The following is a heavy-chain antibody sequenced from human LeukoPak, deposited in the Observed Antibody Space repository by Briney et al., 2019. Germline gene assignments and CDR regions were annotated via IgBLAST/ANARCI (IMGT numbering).Heavy chain of an antibody. D-gene: IGHD3-10*01. CDR1: GYTFTGYY. J-gene: IGHJ4*02. Sequence: APVKVSCKASGYTFTGYYMHWVRQAPGQGLEWMGWINPNSGGTNYAQKFQGRVTMTRDTSISTAYMELSRLRSDDTAVYYCARGVITMVRGVIIGMYFDYWGQGTLVTVSS. V-gene: IGHV1-2*02. CDR3: ARGVITMVRGVIIGMYFDY. CDR2: INPNSGGT.